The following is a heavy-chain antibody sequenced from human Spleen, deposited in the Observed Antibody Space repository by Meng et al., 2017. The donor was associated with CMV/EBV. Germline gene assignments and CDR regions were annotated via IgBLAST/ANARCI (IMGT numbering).Heavy chain of an antibody. J-gene: IGHJ4*02. CDR1: GFTVSSNY. V-gene: IGHV3-21*01. CDR2: ISDTSSHI. Sequence: GESLKISCAASGFTVSSNYMSWVRQAPGKGLEWVSSISDTSSHIYYADSVKGRFTISRDNAKNSLYLQMNSLRAEDTAVYYCATGRYCSSNGCPFGSAYYFDYWGQGTLVTVSS. CDR3: ATGRYCSSNGCPFGSAYYFDY. D-gene: IGHD2-2*01.